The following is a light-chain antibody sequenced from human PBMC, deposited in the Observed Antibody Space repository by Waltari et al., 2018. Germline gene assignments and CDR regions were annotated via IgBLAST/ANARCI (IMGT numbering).Light chain of an antibody. V-gene: IGKV3-20*01. CDR2: GAS. CDR3: QQYGSSLLT. J-gene: IGKJ4*01. Sequence: EIVLTQSPGTLSLSPGERATLSCRASQSVSSSYLAWYQQKPGQAHRLLLYGASSRATGIPDRFSGSGSGTDFTLTISRLEPEDFAVYYCQQYGSSLLTFGGGTKVEIK. CDR1: QSVSSSY.